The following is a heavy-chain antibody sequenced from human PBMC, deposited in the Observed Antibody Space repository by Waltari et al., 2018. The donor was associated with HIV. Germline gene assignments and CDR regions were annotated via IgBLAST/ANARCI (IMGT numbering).Heavy chain of an antibody. J-gene: IGHJ3*01. CDR1: GYTFSNCG. V-gene: IGHV1-18*01. CDR2: ITDFNRNT. D-gene: IGHD4-17*01. Sequence: QVQLVQSGAELKKPGASVKVSAKASGYTFSNCGISWVRQAPGQGLEWMGQITDFNRNTNYAQNYQGRITMTTDTSTSTAYMELKSLTSDDTAVYFCARDRVTAVTPDAFDFWGQGTMVTVSS. CDR3: ARDRVTAVTPDAFDF.